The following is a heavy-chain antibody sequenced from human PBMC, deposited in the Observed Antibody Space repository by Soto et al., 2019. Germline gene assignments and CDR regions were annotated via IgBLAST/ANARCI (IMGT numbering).Heavy chain of an antibody. V-gene: IGHV3-7*01. CDR2: IKQDGSEK. Sequence: EVQLVESGGGLVQPGGSLRLSCAASGFTFSSYWMTWVREVPGKGLEWVANIKQDGSEKDYVDSVKGRFTISRDNAKNSLYLQMNSLRAEDTAVYYCARTSAALRPFDIWGQGTMVTVSS. CDR1: GFTFSSYW. CDR3: ARTSAALRPFDI. J-gene: IGHJ3*02.